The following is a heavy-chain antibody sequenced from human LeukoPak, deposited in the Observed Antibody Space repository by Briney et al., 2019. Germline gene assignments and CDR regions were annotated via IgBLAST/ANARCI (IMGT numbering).Heavy chain of an antibody. CDR3: ARDRAILWFGEAPFDP. J-gene: IGHJ5*02. CDR2: IYYSGST. V-gene: IGHV4-39*07. CDR1: GGSISSSSYY. D-gene: IGHD3-10*01. Sequence: SETLSLTCTVSGGSISSSSYYWGWIRQPLGKGLEWIGSIYYSGSTYYNPSLKSRVTISVDTSKNQFSLKLSSVTAADTAVYYRARDRAILWFGEAPFDPWGQGTLVTVSS.